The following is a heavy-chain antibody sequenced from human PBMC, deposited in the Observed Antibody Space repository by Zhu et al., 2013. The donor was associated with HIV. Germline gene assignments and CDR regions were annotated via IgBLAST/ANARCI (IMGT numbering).Heavy chain of an antibody. J-gene: IGHJ6*03. D-gene: IGHD6-13*01. V-gene: IGHV1-2*02. CDR1: GYAFVGYY. CDR2: INPDSGDT. Sequence: QAELVQSGTEVKKPGASVKVSCKSSGYAFVGYYVHWVRQAPGQGFEWMGWINPDSGDTDYAQKFQGRVTMTRDTSISTAYMDLIRLTSDDTAVYYCASSIAAGGVGWDYHYMDVWGKGATVTVSS. CDR3: ASSIAAGGVGWDYHYMDV.